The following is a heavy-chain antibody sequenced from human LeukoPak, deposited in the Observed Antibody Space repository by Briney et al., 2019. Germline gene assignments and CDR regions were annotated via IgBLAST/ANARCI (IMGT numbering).Heavy chain of an antibody. V-gene: IGHV4-34*01. CDR3: ARAPPIVLMVYAPRRSGMYV. CDR1: GGSFSGYY. CDR2: INHSGST. D-gene: IGHD2-8*01. Sequence: SEALSLTCAVYGGSFSGYYWSWIRQPPGKGLEWIGEINHSGSTNYNPSLKSRVTISVDTSKNQFSLKLSSVTAADTAVYYCARAPPIVLMVYAPRRSGMYVWGQGTTVTVSS. J-gene: IGHJ6*02.